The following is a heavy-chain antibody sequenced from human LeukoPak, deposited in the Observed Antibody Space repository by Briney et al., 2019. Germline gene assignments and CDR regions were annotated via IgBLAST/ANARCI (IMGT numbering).Heavy chain of an antibody. CDR3: AKDQVGYLVRAFDI. CDR1: GFTFSSYA. V-gene: IGHV3-23*01. D-gene: IGHD6-13*01. CDR2: ISGSGGHT. J-gene: IGHJ3*02. Sequence: GGSLRLSCAASGFTFSSYAMSWVRQAPGKGLEWVSVISGSGGHTNYADSVKGRFTISRDNSKSTLYLQMNSLTAEDTAIYYCAKDQVGYLVRAFDIWGQGTLVTVS.